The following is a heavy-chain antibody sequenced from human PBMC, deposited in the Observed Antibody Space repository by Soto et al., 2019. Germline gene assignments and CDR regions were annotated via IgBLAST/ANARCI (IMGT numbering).Heavy chain of an antibody. Sequence: QAQLVQSGPEVKKPGASVKVSCKASGYTFTSYGISWVRQAPGQGLEWLGWISPYDDNTKYAQIVQGRVSMTTDTSSNTAYMELRSLRSEDTAMYYCARGGYYDSSGSRNYHYYGMNVWGQGTTVTVSS. D-gene: IGHD3-22*01. CDR2: ISPYDDNT. CDR1: GYTFTSYG. V-gene: IGHV1-18*01. J-gene: IGHJ6*02. CDR3: ARGGYYDSSGSRNYHYYGMNV.